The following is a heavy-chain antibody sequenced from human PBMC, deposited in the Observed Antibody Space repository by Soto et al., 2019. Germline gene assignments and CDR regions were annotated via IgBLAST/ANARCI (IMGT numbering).Heavy chain of an antibody. CDR3: ARGEGADIVATIGEYNWFDP. CDR2: ISAYNGNT. J-gene: IGHJ5*02. V-gene: IGHV1-18*01. CDR1: GYTFTSYG. Sequence: GASVKVSCKASGYTFTSYGISWVRQAPGQGLEGMGWISAYNGNTNYAQKLQGRVTMTTDTSTSTAYMELRSLRSDDTAVYYCARGEGADIVATIGEYNWFDPWGQGTLVTVAS. D-gene: IGHD5-12*01.